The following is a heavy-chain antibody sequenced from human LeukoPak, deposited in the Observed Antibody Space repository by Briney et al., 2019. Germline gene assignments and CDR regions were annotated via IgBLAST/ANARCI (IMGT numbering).Heavy chain of an antibody. CDR3: VRGSSGLGY. D-gene: IGHD3-10*01. CDR2: INSDGSST. V-gene: IGHV3-74*01. J-gene: IGHJ4*02. Sequence: GGSLRLSCAASGFTFSSYWMHWVRQVPGKGLVWVSRINSDGSSTRYADSVKGRFTISRDNAKNTLYVQMNSLRAEDTAVYYCVRGSSGLGYWGQGTLVTVSS. CDR1: GFTFSSYW.